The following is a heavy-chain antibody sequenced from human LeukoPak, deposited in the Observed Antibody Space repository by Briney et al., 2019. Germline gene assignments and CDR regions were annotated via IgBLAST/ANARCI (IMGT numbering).Heavy chain of an antibody. CDR2: INHSGST. Sequence: SETLSLTCDVFGGSFTDYFWTWIRQPPGKGLEWIGEINHSGSTNYNPSLKSRVTISVDTSKNQFSLKLSSVTAADTAVYYCARAISRWLIAVAGQHHGVWFDPWGQGTLVTVSS. V-gene: IGHV4-34*01. J-gene: IGHJ5*02. D-gene: IGHD6-19*01. CDR1: GGSFTDYF. CDR3: ARAISRWLIAVAGQHHGVWFDP.